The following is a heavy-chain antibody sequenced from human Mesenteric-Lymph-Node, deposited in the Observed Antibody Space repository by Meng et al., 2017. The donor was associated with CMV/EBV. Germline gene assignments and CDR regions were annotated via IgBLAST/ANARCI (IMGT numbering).Heavy chain of an antibody. D-gene: IGHD3-22*01. CDR1: GASLSRGGYF. J-gene: IGHJ5*02. Sequence: CTVSGASLSRGGYFWHWLRQHPGKGLEWIGSIYHSGTTYYNPSLKSRVAISVDTSKNQFSLRLSSVTAADTAVYYCARDSSGYYWFDPWGQGTLVTVSS. CDR3: ARDSSGYYWFDP. V-gene: IGHV4-31*03. CDR2: IYHSGTT.